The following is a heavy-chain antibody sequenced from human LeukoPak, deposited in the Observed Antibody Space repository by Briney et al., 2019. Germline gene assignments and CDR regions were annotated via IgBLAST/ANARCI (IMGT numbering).Heavy chain of an antibody. CDR1: GFTVSSNY. V-gene: IGHV3-66*01. Sequence: PGGSLRLSCAASGFTVSSNYMSWVRQAPGKGLEWVSIIYSGDNTYYADSVKGRLTISRDNYKNTLYLQMNSLRAEDTAVYYCARGKGSSSPYYFDYWGQGTLVTVSS. CDR3: ARGKGSSSPYYFDY. CDR2: IYSGDNT. J-gene: IGHJ4*02. D-gene: IGHD6-6*01.